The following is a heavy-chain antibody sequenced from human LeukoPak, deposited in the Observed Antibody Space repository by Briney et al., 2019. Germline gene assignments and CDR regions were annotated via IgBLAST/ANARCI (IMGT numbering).Heavy chain of an antibody. V-gene: IGHV4-34*01. D-gene: IGHD7-27*01. CDR3: ARKTGPIDY. CDR2: INHSGST. Sequence: SETLSLTCAVYGGSSSGYYWSWIRQPPGKGLEWIGEINHSGSTNYNPSLKSRVTISVDTSKNQFSLKLSSVTAADTAVYYCARKTGPIDYWGQGTLVTVSS. CDR1: GGSSSGYY. J-gene: IGHJ4*02.